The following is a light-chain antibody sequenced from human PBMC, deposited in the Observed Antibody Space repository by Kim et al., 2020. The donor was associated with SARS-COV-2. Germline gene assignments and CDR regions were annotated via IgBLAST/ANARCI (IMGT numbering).Light chain of an antibody. Sequence: VGDRVTITCQASQDISNYLNWYQQKPGKAPKLLIYDASNLETGVPSRFSGSGSGTDFTFTISSLQPEDIATYYCQQYDNLPPQFTFGPGTKVDIK. CDR2: DAS. CDR3: QQYDNLPPQFT. V-gene: IGKV1-33*01. J-gene: IGKJ3*01. CDR1: QDISNY.